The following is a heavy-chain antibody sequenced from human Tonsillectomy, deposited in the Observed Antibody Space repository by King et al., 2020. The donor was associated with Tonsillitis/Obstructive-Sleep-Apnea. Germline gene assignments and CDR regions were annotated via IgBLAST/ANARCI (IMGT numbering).Heavy chain of an antibody. Sequence: VQLVESGGGLIQPGGSLRLSCAASGFTVSSNYMSWVRQAPGKGLEWVSVIYSGGSIYYADSVKGRFTISRDNSKNTLYLQMNSLRAEDTAVYYCAGGGGSTYGGSFDYWGQGTLVTVSS. V-gene: IGHV3-53*01. CDR3: AGGGGSTYGGSFDY. CDR2: IYSGGSI. D-gene: IGHD4-11*01. CDR1: GFTVSSNY. J-gene: IGHJ4*02.